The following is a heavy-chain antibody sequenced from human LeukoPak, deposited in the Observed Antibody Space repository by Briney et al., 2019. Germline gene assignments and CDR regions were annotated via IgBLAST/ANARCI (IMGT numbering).Heavy chain of an antibody. CDR2: ISSSSSTI. V-gene: IGHV3-48*01. Sequence: GGSLRLSCAASGFTFSNYGMSWVRQAPGKGLEWVSYISSSSSTIYYADSVKGRFTISRDNAKNSLYLQMNSLRAEDTAVYYCAREVVGAISAWVDPWGQGTLVTVSS. D-gene: IGHD1-26*01. CDR3: AREVVGAISAWVDP. J-gene: IGHJ5*02. CDR1: GFTFSNYG.